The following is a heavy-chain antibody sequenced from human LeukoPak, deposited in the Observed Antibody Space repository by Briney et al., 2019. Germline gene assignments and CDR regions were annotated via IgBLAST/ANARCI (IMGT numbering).Heavy chain of an antibody. CDR1: GYTFTGYY. J-gene: IGHJ6*02. D-gene: IGHD5-18*01. CDR3: AREGGYSYGYYYYGMDV. V-gene: IGHV1-8*02. Sequence: GASVKVSCKASGYTFTGYYMHWVRQATGQGLEWMGWMNPNSGNTGYAQKFQGRVTMTRNTSISTAYMELSSLRSEDTAVYYCAREGGYSYGYYYYGMDVWGQGTTVTVSS. CDR2: MNPNSGNT.